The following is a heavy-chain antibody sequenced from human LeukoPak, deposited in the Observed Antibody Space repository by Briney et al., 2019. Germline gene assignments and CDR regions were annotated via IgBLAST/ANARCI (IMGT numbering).Heavy chain of an antibody. CDR3: ARVQWAFDI. Sequence: PGGSLRLSCAASGFTFSSYAMHWVRQAPGKGLEWVAVKSYDGSNKYYADSVKGRFTISRDNSKNTLYLQMNSLRAVDTAVYYCARVQWAFDIWGQGTMVTVSS. CDR1: GFTFSSYA. CDR2: KSYDGSNK. D-gene: IGHD6-19*01. V-gene: IGHV3-30*04. J-gene: IGHJ3*02.